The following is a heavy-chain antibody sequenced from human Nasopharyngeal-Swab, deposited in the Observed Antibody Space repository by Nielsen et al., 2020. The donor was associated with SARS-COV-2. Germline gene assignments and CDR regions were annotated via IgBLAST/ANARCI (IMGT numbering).Heavy chain of an antibody. CDR1: GFTFSGSA. V-gene: IGHV3-73*01. D-gene: IGHD2-2*01. J-gene: IGHJ6*04. CDR2: IRSKANSYTT. CDR3: TRPIYCSSTSCSDV. Sequence: ESLQISWAGSGFTFSGSAMHWVRQASGKGLEWVGRIRSKANSYTTAYAASVKGRFTISRDDSKNTAYLQMNSLKTEDTAVYYCTRPIYCSSTSCSDVWGKGTTVTVSS.